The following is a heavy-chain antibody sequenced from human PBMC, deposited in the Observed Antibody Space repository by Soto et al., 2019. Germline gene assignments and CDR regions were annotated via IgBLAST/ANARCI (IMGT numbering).Heavy chain of an antibody. J-gene: IGHJ6*03. CDR2: IYYSGST. D-gene: IGHD3-16*02. V-gene: IGHV4-59*08. CDR3: ARLKDYIWGSYRPTYYYYYYMDV. Sequence: SETLSLTCTVSGGSISSYYWSWIRQPPGKGLEWIGYIYYSGSTNYNPSLKSRVTISVDTSKNQFSLKLSSVTAADTAVYYCARLKDYIWGSYRPTYYYYYYMDVWGKGTTVTVSS. CDR1: GGSISSYY.